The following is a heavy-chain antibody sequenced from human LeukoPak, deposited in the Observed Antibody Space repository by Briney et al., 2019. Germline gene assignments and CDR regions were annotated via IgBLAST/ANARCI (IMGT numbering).Heavy chain of an antibody. CDR3: ARKVLPDNWFDP. V-gene: IGHV3-48*02. D-gene: IGHD2-8*02. J-gene: IGHJ5*02. Sequence: PGGSLRLSCAASGFTFSSYSMNWVRQAPGKGLEWVSYISGSGFTIYYADSVKGRFTISRDTAKNSLYLQMNSLRDEDTAVYYCARKVLPDNWFDPWGRGTLVTVSS. CDR1: GFTFSSYS. CDR2: ISGSGFTI.